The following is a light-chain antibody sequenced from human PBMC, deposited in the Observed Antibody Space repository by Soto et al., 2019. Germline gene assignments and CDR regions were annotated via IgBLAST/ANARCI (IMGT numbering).Light chain of an antibody. CDR3: QQYDNDSWT. CDR1: QSISSW. CDR2: KAS. Sequence: DIQMTQSPSTLSASVGDRVTIACRASQSISSWLAWYQQKPGKAPNLLIYKASALKSGVPSRFSGSGSGTEFTLTISSLQPDDFATYYCQQYDNDSWTFGQGTNVEIK. V-gene: IGKV1-5*03. J-gene: IGKJ1*01.